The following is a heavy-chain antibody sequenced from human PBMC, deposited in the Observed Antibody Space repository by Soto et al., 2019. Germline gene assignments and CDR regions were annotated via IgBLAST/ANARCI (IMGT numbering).Heavy chain of an antibody. D-gene: IGHD3-22*01. CDR1: GFTFIGHA. Sequence: TGGSLRLSCAASGFTFIGHAISWVSQAPGKGLEWVSAISGSGGSTYYADSVKGRFTISRDNSKNTLYLQMNSLRAEDTAVYYCAKPLRLFPGTWGQGTLVTVSS. CDR3: AKPLRLFPGT. J-gene: IGHJ1*01. CDR2: ISGSGGST. V-gene: IGHV3-23*01.